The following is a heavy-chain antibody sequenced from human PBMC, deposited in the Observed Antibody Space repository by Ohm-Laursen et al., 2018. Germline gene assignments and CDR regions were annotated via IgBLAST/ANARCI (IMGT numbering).Heavy chain of an antibody. V-gene: IGHV4-59*01. J-gene: IGHJ4*02. CDR3: ARDRYDILTGYTFGIDY. CDR1: GGSISNYY. CDR2: IYFSGST. D-gene: IGHD3-9*01. Sequence: SETLSLTCTISGGSISNYYWSWIRQPPGKGLEWIGYIYFSGSTNYNPSLKSRATISVDTSKNQFSLKLSSVTAADTAVYYCARDRYDILTGYTFGIDYWGQGTLVTVSS.